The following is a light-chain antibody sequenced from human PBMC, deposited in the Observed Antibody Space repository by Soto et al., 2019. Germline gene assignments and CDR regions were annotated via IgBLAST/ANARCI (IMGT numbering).Light chain of an antibody. Sequence: QSVLTQPPSASGSPGQSVTISCTGTKNDIGVYDFVSWYQHHPGKAPRLIIYEVVQRPSGVPDRFSGSKSGNTASLTVSGLQAEDEADYYCQSYDTNMNGYVFGTGTKVTVL. J-gene: IGLJ1*01. V-gene: IGLV2-8*01. CDR3: QSYDTNMNGYV. CDR2: EVV. CDR1: KNDIGVYDF.